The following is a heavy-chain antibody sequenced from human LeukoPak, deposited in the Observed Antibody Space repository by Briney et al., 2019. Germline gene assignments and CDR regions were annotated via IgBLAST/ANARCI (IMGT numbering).Heavy chain of an antibody. V-gene: IGHV3-30*18. CDR1: GFTFSSYG. CDR2: ISYDGSNK. D-gene: IGHD4-23*01. J-gene: IGHJ4*02. CDR3: AKAPGGNSYYFDC. Sequence: GGSLRLSCAASGFTFSSYGMRWVRQAPGKGLEWVAVISYDGSNKYYADSVKGRFTISRDNSKNTLYLQMNSLRAEDTAVYYCAKAPGGNSYYFDCWGQGTLVTISS.